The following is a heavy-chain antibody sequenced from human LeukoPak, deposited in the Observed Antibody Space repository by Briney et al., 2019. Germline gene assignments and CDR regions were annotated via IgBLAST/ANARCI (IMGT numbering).Heavy chain of an antibody. CDR3: ARGLDRSGYYGDY. CDR2: IKQDGSEK. J-gene: IGHJ4*02. CDR1: GFTFSSYW. D-gene: IGHD3-22*01. Sequence: PGGSLRLSCAASGFTFSSYWMSWVRQAPGKGLEWVANIKQDGSEKYYVDSVKGRFTISRDNAKNSLYLQMNSLRAEDTAVYYCARGLDRSGYYGDYWGQRTLVTVSS. V-gene: IGHV3-7*01.